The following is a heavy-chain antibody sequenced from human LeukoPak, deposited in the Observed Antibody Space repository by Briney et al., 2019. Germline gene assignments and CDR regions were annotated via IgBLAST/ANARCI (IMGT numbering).Heavy chain of an antibody. CDR2: IYYSGST. CDR1: GGSISSYY. J-gene: IGHJ2*01. Sequence: SVTLSLTCTVSGGSISSYYWSWIRQPPGKGLEWIGYIYYSGSTNYNPSLKSRVTISVDTSKNQFSLKLSSVTAADTAVYYCARRVPNWYFDLWGRGTLVTVSS. CDR3: ARRVPNWYFDL. V-gene: IGHV4-59*08.